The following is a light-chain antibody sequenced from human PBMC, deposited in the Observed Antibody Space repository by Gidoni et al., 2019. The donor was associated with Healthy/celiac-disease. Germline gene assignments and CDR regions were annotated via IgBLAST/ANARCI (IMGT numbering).Light chain of an antibody. Sequence: EIVLTQSPATLSLSPGERATLSCRASQSVSSYLAWYQQKPGQAPRLLIYDASNRATGLPARFSGSGSGTDFTLTISSLEPEDFAVYYCQQRSNWPPSLTFXGXTKVEIK. J-gene: IGKJ4*01. CDR3: QQRSNWPPSLT. V-gene: IGKV3-11*01. CDR1: QSVSSY. CDR2: DAS.